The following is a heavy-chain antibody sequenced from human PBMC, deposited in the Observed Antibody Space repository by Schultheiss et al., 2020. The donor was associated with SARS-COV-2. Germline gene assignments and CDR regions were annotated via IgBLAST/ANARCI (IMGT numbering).Heavy chain of an antibody. Sequence: SETLSLTCTVSGGSISSYYWSWIRQPPGKGLEWIGYIYYSGSTNYNPSLKSRVTISVDTSKNQFSLKLSSVTAADTAVYYCASLDTATAADYWGQGTLVTVSS. CDR3: ASLDTATAADY. CDR2: IYYSGST. V-gene: IGHV4-59*12. D-gene: IGHD5-18*01. J-gene: IGHJ4*02. CDR1: GGSISSYY.